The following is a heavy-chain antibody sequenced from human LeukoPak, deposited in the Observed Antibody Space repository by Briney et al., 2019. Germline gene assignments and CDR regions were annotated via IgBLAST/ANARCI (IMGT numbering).Heavy chain of an antibody. J-gene: IGHJ4*02. D-gene: IGHD3-10*01. CDR1: GGSISSYY. CDR2: IYTSGST. Sequence: SETLSLTCTVSGGSISSYYWSWIRQPAGKGLEWIGRIYTSGSTNYNPSLKSRVTISVDTSKNQFSLKLSSVTAADTAVYYCARGPYGSGSYQGYYFDYWGQGTLVTVSS. CDR3: ARGPYGSGSYQGYYFDY. V-gene: IGHV4-4*07.